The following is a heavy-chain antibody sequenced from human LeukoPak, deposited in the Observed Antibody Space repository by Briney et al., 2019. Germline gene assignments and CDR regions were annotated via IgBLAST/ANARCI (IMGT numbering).Heavy chain of an antibody. CDR3: ARDGGYGIDY. D-gene: IGHD4-17*01. CDR1: GGSISSSSYY. Sequence: SETLSLTCTVSGGSISSSSYYWGWIRQPPGKGLEWIGRIYTSGSTNYNPSLKSRVTMSVDTSKNQFSLKLSSVTAADTAVYYCARDGGYGIDYWGQGTLVTVSS. J-gene: IGHJ4*02. V-gene: IGHV4-39*07. CDR2: IYTSGST.